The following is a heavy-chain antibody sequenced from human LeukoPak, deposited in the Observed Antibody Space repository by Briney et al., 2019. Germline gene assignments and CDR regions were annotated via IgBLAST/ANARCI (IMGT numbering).Heavy chain of an antibody. J-gene: IGHJ6*03. CDR2: ISGSGGST. CDR3: AKGPYSSSVRPGIAAAGPTQGCMDV. D-gene: IGHD6-13*01. V-gene: IGHV3-23*01. CDR1: GFTFSSYA. Sequence: GGSLRLSCAASGFTFSSYAMSWVRQGPGKGLEWVSAISGSGGSTYYADSVKGRFTISRDNSKNTLYLQMNSLRAEDTAVYYCAKGPYSSSVRPGIAAAGPTQGCMDVWGKGTTVTVSS.